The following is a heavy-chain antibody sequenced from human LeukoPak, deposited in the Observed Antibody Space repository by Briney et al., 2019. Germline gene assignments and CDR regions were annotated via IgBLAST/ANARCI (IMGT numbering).Heavy chain of an antibody. CDR2: IYTSGST. V-gene: IGHV4-4*07. CDR3: ASLGYSSSWYFDY. D-gene: IGHD6-13*01. Sequence: PSETLSLTCTVSGGSISSYYWSWLRQPAGKGLEWIGRIYTSGSTNYNPSLKSRVTISVDTSKNQFSLKLSSVTAAAPAVYYCASLGYSSSWYFDYGGQGTLVTVSS. CDR1: GGSISSYY. J-gene: IGHJ4*02.